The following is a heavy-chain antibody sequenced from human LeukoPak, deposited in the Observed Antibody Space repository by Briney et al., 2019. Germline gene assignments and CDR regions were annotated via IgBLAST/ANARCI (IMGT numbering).Heavy chain of an antibody. D-gene: IGHD1-26*01. V-gene: IGHV1-46*01. CDR3: ARDRWELPYYFDY. CDR1: GYIFTDYY. J-gene: IGHJ4*02. Sequence: ASVKVSCKTSGYIFTDYYIHWVRQAPGQGLEWMGILNSSGGSTTYAQKFQGRITMTRGASTSTVYMELRSLRSEDTAVYYCARDRWELPYYFDYWGQGTLVTVSS. CDR2: LNSSGGST.